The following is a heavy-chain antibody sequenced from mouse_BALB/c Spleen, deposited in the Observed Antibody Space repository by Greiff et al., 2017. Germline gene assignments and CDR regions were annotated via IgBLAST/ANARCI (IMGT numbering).Heavy chain of an antibody. Sequence: QVQLQQPGAELVRPGVSVKISCKGSGYTFTDYAMHWVKQSHAKSLEWIGVISTYYGDASYNQKFKGKATMTVDKSSSTAYMELARLTSEDSAIYYCARFELGYFDVWGAGTTVTVSS. CDR3: ARFELGYFDV. CDR1: GYTFTDYA. V-gene: IGHV1S137*01. J-gene: IGHJ1*01. D-gene: IGHD4-1*01. CDR2: ISTYYGDA.